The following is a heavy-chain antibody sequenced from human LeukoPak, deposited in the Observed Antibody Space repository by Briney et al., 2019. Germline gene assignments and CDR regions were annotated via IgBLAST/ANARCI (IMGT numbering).Heavy chain of an antibody. CDR3: ATRPGNFFDS. Sequence: PGGSLRLSCAASGFTFSDYAMTWVRQAPGKGLEWVSAISGSGGTTYYLDSVKGRFTISRDNSKNTLYLQMSSLRAEDTAVYFCATRPGNFFDSWGQGTLVTVSS. J-gene: IGHJ4*02. CDR2: ISGSGGTT. D-gene: IGHD1-26*01. CDR1: GFTFSDYA. V-gene: IGHV3-23*01.